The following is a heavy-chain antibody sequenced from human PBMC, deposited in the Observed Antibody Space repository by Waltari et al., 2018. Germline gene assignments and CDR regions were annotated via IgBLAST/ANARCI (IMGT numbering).Heavy chain of an antibody. J-gene: IGHJ4*02. Sequence: QLQLQESGPGLVKPSETLSFTCTVSGGSISSSSYNWGWIRQPPGKGLEWIGSIYYSGSTYYNPSLKSRVTISVDTSKNQFSLKLSSVTAADMAVYYCATKRESSASGFDYWGQGTLVTVSS. CDR1: GGSISSSSYN. CDR3: ATKRESSASGFDY. V-gene: IGHV4-39*01. CDR2: IYYSGST. D-gene: IGHD6-19*01.